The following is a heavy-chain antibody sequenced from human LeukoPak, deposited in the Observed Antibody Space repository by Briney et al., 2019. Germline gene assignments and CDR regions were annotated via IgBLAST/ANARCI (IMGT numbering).Heavy chain of an antibody. J-gene: IGHJ6*03. CDR2: IYPGDSSV. V-gene: IGHV5-51*01. CDR1: GYSSTNFW. CDR3: ARYEGSRLNNMDV. Sequence: GESLKISCEASGYSSTNFWIAWVRQMPGKGQEWMGIIYPGDSSVRYNPSFEGQVSFSSDKSISTAYLQWSSLKASDTAIYFCARYEGSRLNNMDVWGKGTTVTVSS. D-gene: IGHD3-16*01.